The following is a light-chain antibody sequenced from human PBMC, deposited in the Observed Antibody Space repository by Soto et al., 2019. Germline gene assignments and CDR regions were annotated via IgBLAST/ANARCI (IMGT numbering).Light chain of an antibody. V-gene: IGLV2-14*01. CDR2: DVS. Sequence: SVLTQPASVSGSPGQSITISCTGTSRDVGGYNYVSWYQQHPGKAPKLMIYDVSNRPSGVSNRFSGSKFGNTASLTISGLQAEDEADYYCSSYTSSSCYVFGTGTKGTVL. CDR3: SSYTSSSCYV. CDR1: SRDVGGYNY. J-gene: IGLJ1*01.